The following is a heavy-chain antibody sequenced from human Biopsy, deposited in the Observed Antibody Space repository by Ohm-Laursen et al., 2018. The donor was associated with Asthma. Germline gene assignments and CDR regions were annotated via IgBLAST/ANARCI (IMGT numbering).Heavy chain of an antibody. V-gene: IGHV1-69*06. Sequence: SVKVSCKASGGMFGNYAISWVRQAPGLGLEWMGGISPIFGSSNYAQRFQGRVTITADIFTRTVYMELSGLRFEDSAVYYCAREVSTVDYGYYYFAMDVWGQGTTVTVSS. D-gene: IGHD4-17*01. CDR1: GGMFGNYA. J-gene: IGHJ6*02. CDR3: AREVSTVDYGYYYFAMDV. CDR2: ISPIFGSS.